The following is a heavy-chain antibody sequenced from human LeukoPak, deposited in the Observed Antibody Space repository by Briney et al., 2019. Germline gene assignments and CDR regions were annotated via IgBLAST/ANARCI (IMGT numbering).Heavy chain of an antibody. CDR3: ARAVGGY. CDR1: GFTFSSYG. V-gene: IGHV3-30*02. Sequence: PGGSLRLSCAASGFTFSSYGMHWVRQAPGKRLEWVAFIRYDGSNKYYADSVKGRFTISRDNAKNSLYLQMNSLRAEDTAVYYCARAVGGYWGQGTLVTVSS. D-gene: IGHD2-15*01. J-gene: IGHJ4*02. CDR2: IRYDGSNK.